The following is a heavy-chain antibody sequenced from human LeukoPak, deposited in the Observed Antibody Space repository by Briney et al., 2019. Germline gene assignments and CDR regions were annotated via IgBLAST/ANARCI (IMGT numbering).Heavy chain of an antibody. CDR2: IWNDGSDK. CDR3: ARDSPLGYCSSTSCPVDY. J-gene: IGHJ4*02. D-gene: IGHD2-2*01. CDR1: GFTFSNYG. V-gene: IGHV3-30*02. Sequence: GGSLRLSCAASGFTFSNYGMHWVRQAPGKGLEWVAFIWNDGSDKYYADSVKGRFTISRDNSKNTMYLQMNSLRADDTAVYYCARDSPLGYCSSTSCPVDYWGQGTLVTVSS.